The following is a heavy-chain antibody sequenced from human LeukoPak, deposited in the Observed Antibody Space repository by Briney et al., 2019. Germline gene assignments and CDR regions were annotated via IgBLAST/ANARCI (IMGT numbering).Heavy chain of an antibody. CDR3: ANRFVLIRAVLVVGFHKVAYYFDS. J-gene: IGHJ4*02. D-gene: IGHD2-15*01. CDR2: ISGSEVTT. Sequence: GGALRLSCAASGFTFSRYAMSGVREGPGKGVEGVSGISGSEVTTYYSYSVKGRFPISRDNPHNTLYLQMNSLRSEDTAVYFCANRFVLIRAVLVVGFHKVAYYFDSWGQGALVTVSS. V-gene: IGHV3-23*01. CDR1: GFTFSRYA.